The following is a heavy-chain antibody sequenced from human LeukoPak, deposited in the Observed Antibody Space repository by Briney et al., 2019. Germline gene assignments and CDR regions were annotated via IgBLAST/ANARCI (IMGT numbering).Heavy chain of an antibody. J-gene: IGHJ5*02. V-gene: IGHV3-23*01. CDR1: GFTFSSYA. Sequence: GGSLRLSCAASGFTFSSYAMSWVRQAPGKGLEWVSAISGSGGSTYYADSVKGRFTISRDNSKNTLYLQMNSLRAEDTAVYYCAKGSGCSGWYNWFDPWGQGTLVTVSS. CDR3: AKGSGCSGWYNWFDP. D-gene: IGHD6-19*01. CDR2: ISGSGGST.